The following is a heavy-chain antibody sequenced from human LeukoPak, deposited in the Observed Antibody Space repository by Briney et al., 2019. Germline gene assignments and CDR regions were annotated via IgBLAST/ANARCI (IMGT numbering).Heavy chain of an antibody. CDR2: VKSKTDGGTT. CDR3: TTQGGSSSY. V-gene: IGHV3-15*01. J-gene: IGHJ4*02. D-gene: IGHD1-26*01. Sequence: GGSLRLSCSASGLTFPSYALHWVRQAPGKGLEWVGRVKSKTDGGTTDYAAPVKGRFTISRDDSKNTLYLQMNSLKTEDTAVYYCTTQGGSSSYWGQGTLVTVSS. CDR1: GLTFPSYA.